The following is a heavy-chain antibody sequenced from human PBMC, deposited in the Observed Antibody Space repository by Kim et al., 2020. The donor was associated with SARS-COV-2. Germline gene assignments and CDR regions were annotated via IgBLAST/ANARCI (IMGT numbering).Heavy chain of an antibody. Sequence: ASVNVSCKASGYTFTSYGISWVRQAPGQGLEWMGWISAYNGNTNYAQKLQGRVTMTTETSTSTAYMELRSLRSDDTAVYYCARGPRITMIVVVITTDNWFXXWGQGXXVTVSS. CDR1: GYTFTSYG. J-gene: IGHJ5*02. CDR3: ARGPRITMIVVVITTDNWFXX. CDR2: ISAYNGNT. V-gene: IGHV1-18*04. D-gene: IGHD3-22*01.